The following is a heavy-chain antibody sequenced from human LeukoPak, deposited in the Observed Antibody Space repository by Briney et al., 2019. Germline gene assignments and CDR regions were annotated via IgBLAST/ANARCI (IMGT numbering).Heavy chain of an antibody. J-gene: IGHJ4*02. V-gene: IGHV1-2*02. CDR2: INPNSGGT. D-gene: IGHD3-10*01. Sequence: ASVKVSCKASGYTFTRYYMHWVRQAPGQGLEWMGWINPNSGGTNYAQKFQGRVTMTRDTSISTAYMELSRLRSDDTAVYYCARDGRGSVSYYKDDYWGQGTLVTVSS. CDR1: GYTFTRYY. CDR3: ARDGRGSVSYYKDDY.